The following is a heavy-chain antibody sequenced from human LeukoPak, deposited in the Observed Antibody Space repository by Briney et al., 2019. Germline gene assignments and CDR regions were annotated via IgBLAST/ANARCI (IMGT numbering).Heavy chain of an antibody. CDR2: IYTSGST. J-gene: IGHJ4*02. CDR3: ARVDYDSSGYYFDY. V-gene: IGHV4-61*02. Sequence: SQTLSLTCTVSGGSISSGSYYWSWIRQPAGKGLEWIGRIYTSGSTSYNPSLKSRVTISVDTSKNQFSLKLSSVTAADTAVYYCARVDYDSSGYYFDYWGQGTLVTVSS. D-gene: IGHD3-22*01. CDR1: GGSISSGSYY.